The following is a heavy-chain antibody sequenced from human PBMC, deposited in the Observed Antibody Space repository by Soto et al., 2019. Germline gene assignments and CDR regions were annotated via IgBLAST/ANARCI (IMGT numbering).Heavy chain of an antibody. CDR1: GYTFTDYW. D-gene: IGHD4-4*01. J-gene: IGHJ6*02. CDR2: IYPGDSDT. V-gene: IGHV5-51*01. Sequence: GESLKISCKGSGYTFTDYWIGWVRQLPGKGLEWMGIIYPGDSDTRYSPSFQGHVTITVDKSTSTAYLQWNTLKASDTAMYYCARQISNFRYYYYDMDVWGQGTTVTVSS. CDR3: ARQISNFRYYYYDMDV.